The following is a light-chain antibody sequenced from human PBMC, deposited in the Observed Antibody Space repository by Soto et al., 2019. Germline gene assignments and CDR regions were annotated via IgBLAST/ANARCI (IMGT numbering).Light chain of an antibody. V-gene: IGKV1-39*01. CDR2: AAS. CDR1: QSISSY. Sequence: DIQMTQSPSSLSASVVDRVTSTFLASQSISSYLNWYQQKPGKAPKLLIYAASSLQSGVPSRFSGSGSGTDFTLTISSLQPEDFATYYCQQSYSTPPTFGQGTKVDIK. J-gene: IGKJ1*01. CDR3: QQSYSTPPT.